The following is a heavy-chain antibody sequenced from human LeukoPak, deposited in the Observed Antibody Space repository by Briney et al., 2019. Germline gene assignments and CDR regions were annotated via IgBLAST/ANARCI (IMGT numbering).Heavy chain of an antibody. CDR3: ARDATAEHYYYGMDV. D-gene: IGHD1-14*01. V-gene: IGHV4-61*01. CDR2: IYYSGST. J-gene: IGHJ6*02. CDR1: GGSISSSSYY. Sequence: SETLSLTCTVSGGSISSSSYYWSWIRQPPGKGLEWIGYIYYSGSTNYNPSLKSRVTISVDTSKNQFSLKLSSVTAADTAVYYCARDATAEHYYYGMDVWGQGTTVTVSS.